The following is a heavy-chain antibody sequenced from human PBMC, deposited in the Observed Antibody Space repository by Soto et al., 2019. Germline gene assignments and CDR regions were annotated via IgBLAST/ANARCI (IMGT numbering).Heavy chain of an antibody. J-gene: IGHJ5*02. CDR2: IYYSGST. CDR3: ARSTGHDFWRGYSSGLLGTNWFDP. CDR1: GGSIRGSSYY. D-gene: IGHD3-3*01. Sequence: SETLSLSCTVSGGSIRGSSYYWVWMRQPRGKELEWLGSIYYSGSTYYNPSLKSRVTISVDTSKNQFSLKLSSVTAADTAVYYCARSTGHDFWRGYSSGLLGTNWFDPWGQGTLVTVSS. V-gene: IGHV4-39*01.